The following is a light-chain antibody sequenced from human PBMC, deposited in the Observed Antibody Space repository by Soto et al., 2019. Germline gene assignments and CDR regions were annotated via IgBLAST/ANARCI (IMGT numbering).Light chain of an antibody. CDR3: QSWDTSLSGSV. J-gene: IGLJ2*01. V-gene: IGLV1-40*01. CDR2: GNT. Sequence: QSVLTQPPSVSGAPGQRVTISCTGSSSNIGAGYDVNWYQQLPGTAPKLLIYGNTNRPSGVPDRFSGSKSGTSGSLAISGLQPEDEAEYYCQSWDTSLSGSVFGGGTKLTVL. CDR1: SSNIGAGYD.